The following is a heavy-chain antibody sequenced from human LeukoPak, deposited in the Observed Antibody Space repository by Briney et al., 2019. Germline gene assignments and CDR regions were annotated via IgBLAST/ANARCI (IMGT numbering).Heavy chain of an antibody. V-gene: IGHV1-18*01. D-gene: IGHD1-1*01. J-gene: IGHJ4*01. Sequence: ASVKVSCKTSGYTFSNYGISWVRQAPGQGLEWMGWITTYNGNRLYAQRFQGRITLTTDTSTSTSYMELRSLEYDDTAIYYCARDNDKVVDHWGQGTLVTVSS. CDR3: ARDNDKVVDH. CDR1: GYTFSNYG. CDR2: ITTYNGNR.